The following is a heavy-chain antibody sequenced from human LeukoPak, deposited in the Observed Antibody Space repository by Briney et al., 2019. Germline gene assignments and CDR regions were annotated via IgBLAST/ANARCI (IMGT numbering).Heavy chain of an antibody. CDR1: GGSITNYY. Sequence: SETLSLTCTVSGGSITNYYWTWVRQPPGKGLEWIGYISSSGSTNYNPSLKSRVTMSVDTSKNHFSLKLSSVTAADTAVYYCARDGRGTGHYSYWGQGTLVTVSS. J-gene: IGHJ4*02. D-gene: IGHD1-26*01. CDR2: ISSSGST. CDR3: ARDGRGTGHYSY. V-gene: IGHV4-59*01.